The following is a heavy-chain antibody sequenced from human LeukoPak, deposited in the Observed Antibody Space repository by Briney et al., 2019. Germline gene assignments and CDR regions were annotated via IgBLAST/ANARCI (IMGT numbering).Heavy chain of an antibody. Sequence: GRSLRLSCAASGFTFSDYAMYWVRQAPGKGLEWVAVMSYDGSNKYYADSVRGRFTISRDNSKNTLYLQLSSLSAEDTAVYYCARKLGDCSRTTCPLDYWGRGTLVTVSS. V-gene: IGHV3-30*15. CDR2: MSYDGSNK. CDR3: ARKLGDCSRTTCPLDY. D-gene: IGHD2-2*01. J-gene: IGHJ4*02. CDR1: GFTFSDYA.